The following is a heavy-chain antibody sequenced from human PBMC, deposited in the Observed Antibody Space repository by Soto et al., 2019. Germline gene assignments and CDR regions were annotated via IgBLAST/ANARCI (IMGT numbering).Heavy chain of an antibody. V-gene: IGHV1-46*01. CDR1: GYTFTSYY. J-gene: IGHJ6*02. CDR3: APDTRGGSSWTGMDV. CDR2: INPSGGST. D-gene: IGHD6-6*01. Sequence: GASVKVSCKASGYTFTSYYMHWVRQAPGQGLEWMGIINPSGGSTSYAQKFQGRVTMTRDTSTSTVYMELSSLRSEDTAVYYCAPDTRGGSSWTGMDVWGQGTTVTVSS.